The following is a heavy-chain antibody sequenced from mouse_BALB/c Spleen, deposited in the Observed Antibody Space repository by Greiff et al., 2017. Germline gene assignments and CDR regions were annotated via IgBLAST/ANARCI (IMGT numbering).Heavy chain of an antibody. CDR1: GFSLTSYG. D-gene: IGHD4-1*01. CDR3: ARTGKFPFAY. Sequence: VQLQESGPGLVAPSQSLSITCTVSGFSLTSYGVHWVRQPPGKGLEWLGVIWAGGSTNYNSALMSRLSISKDNSKSQVFLKMNSLQTDDTAMYYCARTGKFPFAYWGQGTLVTVSA. V-gene: IGHV2-9*02. CDR2: IWAGGST. J-gene: IGHJ3*01.